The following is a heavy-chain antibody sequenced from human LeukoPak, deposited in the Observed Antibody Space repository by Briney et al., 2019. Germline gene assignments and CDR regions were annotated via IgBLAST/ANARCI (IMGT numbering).Heavy chain of an antibody. J-gene: IGHJ1*01. V-gene: IGHV4-39*01. CDR2: IYYSGST. CDR1: GGSISSSSYY. Sequence: SETLSLTCTVSGGSISSSSYYWGWIRQPPGKGLEWIGSIYYSGSTSYNPSLKSRVTISVDTSKNQFSLKLSSVTAAGTAVYYCARTGGKLVPAAPGDFQHWGQGTLVTVSS. CDR3: ARTGGKLVPAAPGDFQH. D-gene: IGHD2-2*01.